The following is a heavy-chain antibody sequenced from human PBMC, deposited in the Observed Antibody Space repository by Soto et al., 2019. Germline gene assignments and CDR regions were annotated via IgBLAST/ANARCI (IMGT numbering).Heavy chain of an antibody. D-gene: IGHD1-20*01. Sequence: QVQLVQSGAEVKKPGASVKVSCKASGYTFASYGISWLRQAPGQGLEWLGWVSTYSPKTVYAQKFQGRVTMTTDTSTTTAYMELTSLTSNDTDVYYCERYWAGEMNIIADSGGPGTLVTVSS. CDR2: VSTYSPKT. CDR3: ERYWAGEMNIIADS. V-gene: IGHV1-18*01. CDR1: GYTFASYG. J-gene: IGHJ4*02.